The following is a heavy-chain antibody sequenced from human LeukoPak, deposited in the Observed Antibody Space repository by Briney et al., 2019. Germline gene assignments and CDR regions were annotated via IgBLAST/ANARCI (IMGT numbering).Heavy chain of an antibody. CDR2: IYHSGST. V-gene: IGHV4-38-2*02. J-gene: IGHJ6*03. CDR1: GYSISSGYY. CDR3: ARLGLAAAGKPYYYYMDV. D-gene: IGHD6-13*01. Sequence: SETLSLTCTVSGYSISSGYYWGWIRQPPGKGLEWIGSIYHSGSTNYNPSLKSRVTISVDTSKNQFSLKLSSVTAADTAVYYCARLGLAAAGKPYYYYMDVWGKGTTVTVSS.